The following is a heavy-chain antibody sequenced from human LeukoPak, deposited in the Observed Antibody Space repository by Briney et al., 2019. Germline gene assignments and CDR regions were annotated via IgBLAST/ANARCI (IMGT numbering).Heavy chain of an antibody. CDR1: GDSLCAKH. D-gene: IGHD2-15*01. CDR3: VGRPGCSGQDCLVSMGKYIDS. V-gene: IGHV4-34*01. CDR2: VSQGGHT. J-gene: IGHJ5*01. Sequence: SGTPSLTLAGHGDSLCAKHCSWVGQPAGEGLGWIGEVSQGGHTSYKSSVMRRVTTSQDTSKHQLSLTVGSVTAADTAVYYCVGRPGCSGQDCLVSMGKYIDSWGPGPLATVSP.